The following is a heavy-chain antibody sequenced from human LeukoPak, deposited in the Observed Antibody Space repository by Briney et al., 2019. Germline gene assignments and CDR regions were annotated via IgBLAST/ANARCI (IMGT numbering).Heavy chain of an antibody. CDR3: ARVELYYYGMDV. Sequence: PSETLSLTCTVSGGSISSGDYYWRWIRQPPGEGLEWIGYIYYSGSTYYNPSLKSRVTISVDTSKNQFSLKLSSVTAADTAVYYCARVELYYYGMDVWGQGTTVTVSS. J-gene: IGHJ6*02. CDR2: IYYSGST. V-gene: IGHV4-30-4*01. CDR1: GGSISSGDYY. D-gene: IGHD1-1*01.